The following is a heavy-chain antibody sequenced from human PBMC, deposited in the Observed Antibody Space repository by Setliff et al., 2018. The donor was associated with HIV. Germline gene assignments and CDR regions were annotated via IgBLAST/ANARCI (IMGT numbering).Heavy chain of an antibody. CDR2: ISAHSGYA. CDR3: ARGKGVGGVIITGGLDV. V-gene: IGHV1-18*01. J-gene: IGHJ6*02. D-gene: IGHD3-10*01. CDR1: GYTLSTYG. Sequence: GASVKVSCKASGYTLSTYGISWVRQAPGQGLEWMGWISAHSGYAKSAQKFQGRVTMDTDTSTNTAYMELSSLTSEDTAVYYCARGKGVGGVIITGGLDVWGQGTTVTVSS.